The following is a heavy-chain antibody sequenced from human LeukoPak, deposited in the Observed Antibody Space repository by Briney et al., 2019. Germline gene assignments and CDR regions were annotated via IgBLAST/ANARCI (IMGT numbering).Heavy chain of an antibody. CDR1: GGTFSSYA. Sequence: SVKVSCKASGGTFSSYAISWVRQAPGQGPEWMGGIIPIFGTANYAQKFQGRVTITADESTSTAYMELSSLRSEDTAVYYCARKGGGGAYYYGSGSYYIPMDVWGKGTTVTISS. V-gene: IGHV1-69*13. D-gene: IGHD3-10*01. CDR3: ARKGGGGAYYYGSGSYYIPMDV. CDR2: IIPIFGTA. J-gene: IGHJ6*03.